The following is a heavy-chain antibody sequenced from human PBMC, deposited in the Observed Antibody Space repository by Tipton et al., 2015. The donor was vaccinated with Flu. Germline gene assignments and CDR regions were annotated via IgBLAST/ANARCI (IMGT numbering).Heavy chain of an antibody. CDR3: AREYTPSGFDP. V-gene: IGHV3-48*03. J-gene: IGHJ5*02. D-gene: IGHD2-2*02. CDR2: ISRSGSTM. Sequence: CAASGFTFSSYEMNWVRQAPGKGLEWVSYISRSGSTMHYADSVKGRFTIFRDNAKYSLYLQMNSLRAEDTAVYYCAREYTPSGFDPWGQGTLVTVSS. CDR1: GFTFSSYE.